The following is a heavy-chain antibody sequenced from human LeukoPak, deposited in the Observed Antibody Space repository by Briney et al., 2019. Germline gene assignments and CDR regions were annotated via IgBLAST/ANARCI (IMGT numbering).Heavy chain of an antibody. Sequence: GGSLRLSCAASGFTFSSYAMSWVRQAPGKGLEWVSSISSSSSYIYYADSVKGRFTISRDNAKNSLYLQMNSLRAEDTAVYYCARDLHTAMVTCGYWGQGTLVTVSS. CDR3: ARDLHTAMVTCGY. J-gene: IGHJ4*02. CDR2: ISSSSSYI. V-gene: IGHV3-21*01. CDR1: GFTFSSYA. D-gene: IGHD5-18*01.